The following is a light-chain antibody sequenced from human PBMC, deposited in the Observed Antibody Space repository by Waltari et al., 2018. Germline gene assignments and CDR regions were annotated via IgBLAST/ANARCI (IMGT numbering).Light chain of an antibody. Sequence: DIQMTQSPSSLSASVGDRVTITCQASQRISSYLNWYQQKPGKAPKLLIYAASSLQSGVPSRFSGSGSGTDFTLTISSLQPEDAAFYYCQQYYIPPWTFGQGTKVEI. CDR2: AAS. J-gene: IGKJ1*01. CDR3: QQYYIPPWT. CDR1: QRISSY. V-gene: IGKV1-39*01.